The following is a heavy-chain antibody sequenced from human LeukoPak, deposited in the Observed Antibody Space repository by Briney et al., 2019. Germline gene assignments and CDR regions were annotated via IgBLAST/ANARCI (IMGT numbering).Heavy chain of an antibody. J-gene: IGHJ3*02. V-gene: IGHV3-30-3*01. Sequence: PGRSLRLSCAASGFTFSSYAMHWVRQAPGKGLEWVAVISYDGSNKYYADSVKGRFTISRDNSKNTLYLQMNSLRAEDTAVYYCARGVRYCSSTSCYFRAFDIWGQGTMDTVSS. D-gene: IGHD2-2*01. CDR2: ISYDGSNK. CDR3: ARGVRYCSSTSCYFRAFDI. CDR1: GFTFSSYA.